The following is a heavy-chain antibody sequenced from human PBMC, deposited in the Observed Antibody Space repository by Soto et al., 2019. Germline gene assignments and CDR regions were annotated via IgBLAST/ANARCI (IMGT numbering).Heavy chain of an antibody. CDR2: INAGNGNT. CDR1: GYTFTSYA. D-gene: IGHD6-13*01. V-gene: IGHV1-3*01. J-gene: IGHJ5*02. CDR3: ARENGDGPSIAAAGGPEGFDP. Sequence: QVQLVQSGAEVKKPGASVKVSCKASGYTFTSYAMHWVRQAPGQRLEWMGWINAGNGNTKYSQKFQGRVTITRDTSASTAYMELSSLRSEDTAVYYCARENGDGPSIAAAGGPEGFDPWGQGTLGTVSS.